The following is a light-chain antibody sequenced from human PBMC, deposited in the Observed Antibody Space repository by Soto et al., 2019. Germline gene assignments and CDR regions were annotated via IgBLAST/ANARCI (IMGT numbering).Light chain of an antibody. J-gene: IGKJ1*01. V-gene: IGKV3-20*01. CDR1: QSVSNNY. Sequence: ENVLTQSPGTLSLSPGERATLSCRASQSVSNNYLAWYQQKTGQAPRLLIYGASSRATGIPDRFSGSGSGTDFTLTISRLEPEDFAVYFCQQYGNAPQTFGQGTKVEIK. CDR3: QQYGNAPQT. CDR2: GAS.